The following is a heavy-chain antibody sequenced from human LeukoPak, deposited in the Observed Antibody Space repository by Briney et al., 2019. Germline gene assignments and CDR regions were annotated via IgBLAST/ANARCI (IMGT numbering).Heavy chain of an antibody. CDR2: INRDGSTT. D-gene: IGHD3-10*01. V-gene: IGHV3-74*03. J-gene: IGHJ4*02. Sequence: GGSLRLSCAASGFTFSDYWVHWVRQAPGKGLVGVSRINRDGSTTKYADSVKGRFTVSRDNAKNTLNSQMSSLRAEDTAVYYCARDKKSGESSVIDYWGQGTLVTVSS. CDR1: GFTFSDYW. CDR3: ARDKKSGESSVIDY.